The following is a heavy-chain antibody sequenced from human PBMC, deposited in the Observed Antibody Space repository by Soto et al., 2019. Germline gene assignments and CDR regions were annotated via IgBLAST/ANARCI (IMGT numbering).Heavy chain of an antibody. D-gene: IGHD7-27*01. Sequence: PSETLSLTCNVSGGSVSSVKYFWSWIRQPPGKGPEWIAYIYNNGNTNYNPSLKSRATISVDTSKNQCSLKLTSVTAADSAVYFCARTVMPVGNLAAFDHWGQGVLVTV. CDR1: GGSVSSVKYF. CDR2: IYNNGNT. CDR3: ARTVMPVGNLAAFDH. V-gene: IGHV4-61*01. J-gene: IGHJ4*02.